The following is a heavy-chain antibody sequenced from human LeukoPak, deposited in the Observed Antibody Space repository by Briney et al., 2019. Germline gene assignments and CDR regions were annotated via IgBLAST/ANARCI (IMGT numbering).Heavy chain of an antibody. CDR1: GGTFSSYA. CDR3: ARESMSRIAVAGTPTYYYYGMDV. D-gene: IGHD6-19*01. V-gene: IGHV1-69*04. J-gene: IGHJ6*02. CDR2: IIPILGIV. Sequence: ASVKVSCKASGGTFSSYAISWVRQAPGQGLEWMGRIIPILGIVNYAQKFQGRVTITADKSTSTAYMELSSLRSEDTAVYYCARESMSRIAVAGTPTYYYYGMDVWGQGTTVTVSS.